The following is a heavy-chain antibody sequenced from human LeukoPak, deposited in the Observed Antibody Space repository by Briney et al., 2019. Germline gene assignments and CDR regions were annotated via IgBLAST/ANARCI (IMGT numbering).Heavy chain of an antibody. CDR2: IKQDGSEK. D-gene: IGHD6-13*01. J-gene: IGHJ4*02. CDR3: ARDFSGYSSSWNY. V-gene: IGHV3-7*01. CDR1: GFTFSSYS. Sequence: GGSLRLSCAASGFTFSSYSMNWVRQAPGKGLEWVANIKQDGSEKYYVDSVKGRFTISRDNAKNSLYLQMNSLRAEDTAVYYCARDFSGYSSSWNYWGQGTLVTVSS.